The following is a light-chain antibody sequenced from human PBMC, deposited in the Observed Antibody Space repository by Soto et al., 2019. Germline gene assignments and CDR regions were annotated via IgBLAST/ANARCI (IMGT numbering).Light chain of an antibody. CDR3: SSYKSGATLV. Sequence: QSALTQPASVSGSPGQSITISRTGTSSDVGGYNHVAWYQQYPGKAPKLIIFEVSDRPSGVSNRFSGSKSGNTASLSISGLQPEDEADYYCSSYKSGATLVFGGGTKLTVL. CDR1: SSDVGGYNH. V-gene: IGLV2-14*01. J-gene: IGLJ2*01. CDR2: EVS.